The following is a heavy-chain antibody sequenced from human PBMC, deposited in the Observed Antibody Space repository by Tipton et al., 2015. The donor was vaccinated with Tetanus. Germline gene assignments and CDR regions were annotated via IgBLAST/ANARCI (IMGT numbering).Heavy chain of an antibody. CDR3: AKAIAGMLPAD. V-gene: IGHV5-51*01. D-gene: IGHD6-13*01. CDR1: GGSFTSYW. Sequence: QLVQSGAEVKKPGSSVKVSCKASGGSFTSYWIGWVRQMPGKGLEWMGIIYPDDSDTRYRPSFQGQVTISADKSISTAYLQWSSLKASDTGMYYCAKAIAGMLPADWGQGTLVTVSS. CDR2: IYPDDSDT. J-gene: IGHJ4*02.